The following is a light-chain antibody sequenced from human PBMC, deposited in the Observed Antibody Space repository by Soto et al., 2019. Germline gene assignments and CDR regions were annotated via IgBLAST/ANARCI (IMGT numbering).Light chain of an antibody. CDR1: QSVRSSY. V-gene: IGKV3-20*01. J-gene: IGKJ1*01. CDR3: QHYGSSRWT. Sequence: EVVLTQSPGTLSLSPGERATLSCRVSQSVRSSYLAWYQQKPGQAPRLLIYGASSRDTGIPDRFSGSGSGTDFTLTISRLEPEDLAVYYCQHYGSSRWTFGQGTKVEIK. CDR2: GAS.